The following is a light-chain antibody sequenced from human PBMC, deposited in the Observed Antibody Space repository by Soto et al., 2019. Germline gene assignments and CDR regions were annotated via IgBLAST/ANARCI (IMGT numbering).Light chain of an antibody. Sequence: EIVLTQSPGTLSLSPGERATLSCRASQSVSSSYLVWYQQRPGQPPRLLIYGTSNRAAGIPDRFTGTGSGTEFTLTIYSLEPEDSAVYYCQQYGSSALTFGGGTKV. CDR2: GTS. CDR3: QQYGSSALT. CDR1: QSVSSSY. J-gene: IGKJ4*01. V-gene: IGKV3-20*01.